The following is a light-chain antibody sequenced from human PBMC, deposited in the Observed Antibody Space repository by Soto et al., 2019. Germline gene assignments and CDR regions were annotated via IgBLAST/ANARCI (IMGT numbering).Light chain of an antibody. CDR2: GAS. CDR1: QSVSSN. CDR3: QQYKYWPPKT. J-gene: IGKJ1*01. V-gene: IGKV3-15*01. Sequence: ELVMTQSPATLSVSPGARATLSCRASQSVSSNLAWYQQKPGQAPRLLIYGASTRATGIPARFSGSVSGTEFTLTISSLQSEDFAVYDGQQYKYWPPKTFGQGTKVDNK.